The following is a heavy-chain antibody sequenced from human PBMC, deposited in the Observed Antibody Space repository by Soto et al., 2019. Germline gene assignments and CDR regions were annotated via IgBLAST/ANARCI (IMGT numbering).Heavy chain of an antibody. CDR1: GDSVSSDSAA. Sequence: SQTLSLTCAISGDSVSSDSAAWNLIMQSPSRGLEWLGRTYYRSKWYNDYAVSVKSRITINPDTSKNQFSLQLNSVTPEDTAVYYCARGYCSSTSCYTARYWFDPWGQGTLVTVSS. CDR3: ARGYCSSTSCYTARYWFDP. CDR2: TYYRSKWYN. V-gene: IGHV6-1*01. D-gene: IGHD2-2*02. J-gene: IGHJ5*02.